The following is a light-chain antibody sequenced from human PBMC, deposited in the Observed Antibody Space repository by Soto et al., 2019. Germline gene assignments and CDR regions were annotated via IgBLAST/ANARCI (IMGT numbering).Light chain of an antibody. J-gene: IGKJ4*01. V-gene: IGKV1-39*01. CDR3: QKYNSAPLT. Sequence: DIQLTQSPSSLSASVRDRVTITCRASQSVNTYLNWYQQKPGRAPKLLIYAASSLQSGVPSRFSGGGSGTDFTLTISSLQPEDVATYYCQKYNSAPLTFGGGTKVDI. CDR1: QSVNTY. CDR2: AAS.